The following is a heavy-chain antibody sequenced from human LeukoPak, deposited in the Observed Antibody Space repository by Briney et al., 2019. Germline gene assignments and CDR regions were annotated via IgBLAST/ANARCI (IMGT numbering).Heavy chain of an antibody. J-gene: IGHJ5*02. V-gene: IGHV3-21*01. Sequence: GGSLRLSCAASGFTFSSYSMNWVRQAPGKGLEWVSSISSSSSYIYYADSVKGRFTISRDNAKNSLYLQMNSLRAEDTAVYYCARAGYGQQAYDPWGQRTLVTVSS. CDR3: ARAGYGQQAYDP. D-gene: IGHD5-12*01. CDR1: GFTFSSYS. CDR2: ISSSSSYI.